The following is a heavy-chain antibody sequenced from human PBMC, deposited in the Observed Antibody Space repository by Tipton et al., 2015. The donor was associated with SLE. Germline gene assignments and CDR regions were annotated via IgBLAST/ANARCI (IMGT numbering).Heavy chain of an antibody. CDR2: IYHSGST. V-gene: IGHV4-38-2*01. CDR3: ASHLGAVLAN. D-gene: IGHD6-19*01. CDR1: GYSISSGYY. Sequence: TLSLTCAVSGYSISSGYYWGWIRQPPGKGLEWIGSIYHSGSTNYNPSLKSRVTISVDTSKNQFSLKLSSVTAADTAVYYCASHLGAVLANWGQGTLVTVSS. J-gene: IGHJ4*02.